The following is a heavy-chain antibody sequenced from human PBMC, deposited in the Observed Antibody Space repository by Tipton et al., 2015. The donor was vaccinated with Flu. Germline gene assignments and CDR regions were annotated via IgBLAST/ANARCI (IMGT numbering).Heavy chain of an antibody. CDR3: ARDRDWNLDY. D-gene: IGHD3/OR15-3a*01. CDR2: IYYSGST. Sequence: GLVKPSETLSLTCTVSGGSISPYYWSWIRQPPGKGLEWIGYIYYSGSTKYNPSLKSRVTISVDTSKNQFSLKLSSVTAADTAVYYCARDRDWNLDYWGQGTLVTVSS. CDR1: GGSISPYY. J-gene: IGHJ4*02. V-gene: IGHV4-59*01.